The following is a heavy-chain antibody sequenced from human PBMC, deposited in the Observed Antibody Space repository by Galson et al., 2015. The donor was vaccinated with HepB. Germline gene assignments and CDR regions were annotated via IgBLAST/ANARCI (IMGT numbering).Heavy chain of an antibody. CDR3: AREKRSGLMDY. CDR2: IKLDGSNK. Sequence: SLRLSCAGSGLTLSGYWMSWVRQAPGKGLEWVANIKLDGSNKYYVDSVEGRFTIYRDNAKNSLYLQMNSLRVEDTAVYYWAREKRSGLMDYWGQGTLVTVSS. J-gene: IGHJ4*02. CDR1: GLTLSGYW. D-gene: IGHD6-19*01. V-gene: IGHV3-7*01.